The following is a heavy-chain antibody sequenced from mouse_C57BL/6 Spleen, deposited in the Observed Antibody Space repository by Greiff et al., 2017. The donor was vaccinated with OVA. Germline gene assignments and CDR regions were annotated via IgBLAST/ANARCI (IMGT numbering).Heavy chain of an antibody. D-gene: IGHD3-2*02. CDR1: GYTFTSYW. V-gene: IGHV1-52*01. CDR3: ARGVRDSSGSCDY. CDR2: IDPSDSET. Sequence: VQLQQPGAELVRPGSSVKLSCKASGYTFTSYWMHWVKQRPLQGLEWIGNIDPSDSETHYNQKFKDKATLTVDTYSSTAYMQLSSLTSEDSAVYYCARGVRDSSGSCDYWGQGTTLTVSS. J-gene: IGHJ2*01.